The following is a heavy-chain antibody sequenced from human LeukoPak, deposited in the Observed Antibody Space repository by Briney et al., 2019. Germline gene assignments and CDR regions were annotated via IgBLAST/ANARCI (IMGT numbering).Heavy chain of an antibody. CDR2: INHSGST. V-gene: IGHV4-34*01. CDR1: GGSFSGYY. Sequence: SETLSLTCAVYGGSFSGYYWSWIREPPGEGLEWIGEINHSGSTNYNPSLKSRVTISVDTSKNQFSLTLSSVTAAGTAVYYCAGGVSSGWYHGVPDAFDIWGQGTMVTVSS. CDR3: AGGVSSGWYHGVPDAFDI. J-gene: IGHJ3*02. D-gene: IGHD6-19*01.